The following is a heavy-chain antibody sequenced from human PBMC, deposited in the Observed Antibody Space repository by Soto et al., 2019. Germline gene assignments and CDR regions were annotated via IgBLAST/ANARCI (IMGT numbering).Heavy chain of an antibody. CDR3: VRGRYCSGGSRYLDY. CDR1: GFTFTTYW. V-gene: IGHV3-7*01. D-gene: IGHD2-15*01. Sequence: GGSLRLSCAASGFTFTTYWMNWVRQAPGKGLEWVASIKQDGSEEFFVDSVKGRFTISRDNAKNSLYLQMNSLRAEDTAVYFCVRGRYCSGGSRYLDYWGQGALVTVSS. CDR2: IKQDGSEE. J-gene: IGHJ4*02.